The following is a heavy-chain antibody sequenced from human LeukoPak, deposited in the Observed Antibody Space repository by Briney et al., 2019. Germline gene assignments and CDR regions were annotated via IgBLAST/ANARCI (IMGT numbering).Heavy chain of an antibody. J-gene: IGHJ5*02. CDR1: GGSISSGGYY. V-gene: IGHV4-31*03. CDR2: IYYSGST. D-gene: IGHD6-6*01. Sequence: SETLSLTCTVSGGSISSGGYYWSWIRQHPGKGLEWIGYIYYSGSTYYNPSLKSRVTISEDTSKNQFSLKLSSVTAADTAVYYCARVISPRGSSGGWFDPWGQGTLVTVSS. CDR3: ARVISPRGSSGGWFDP.